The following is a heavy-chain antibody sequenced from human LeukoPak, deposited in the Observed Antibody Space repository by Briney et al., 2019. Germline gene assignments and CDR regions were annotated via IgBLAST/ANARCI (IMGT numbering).Heavy chain of an antibody. CDR3: ARTQSQSGSYRYYFGY. V-gene: IGHV4-61*08. Sequence: SETLSLTCSVSGASVSSAGYYWSWIRQPPGGGLEWIGYVYYISNTNYNPSLKSRVTMSVNPSTNQSSLKLSSVTAADTAMYYCARTQSQSGSYRYYFGYWGPGTLVTVSS. CDR2: VYYISNT. CDR1: GASVSSAGYY. J-gene: IGHJ4*02. D-gene: IGHD1-26*01.